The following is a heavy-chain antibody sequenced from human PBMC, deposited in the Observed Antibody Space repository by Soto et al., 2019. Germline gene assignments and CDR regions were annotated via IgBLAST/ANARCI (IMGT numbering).Heavy chain of an antibody. Sequence: SETQSLTCIVSGESISSSSYYWGWIRQPPGKGLEWIGSIYYSGRTYYNPSFKSRVTISIDTSKNQFSLKLSSVTATDTAVYYCARQRTTVVTQAYFDHWGQGALVTVSS. CDR1: GESISSSSYY. V-gene: IGHV4-39*01. J-gene: IGHJ4*02. CDR2: IYYSGRT. CDR3: ARQRTTVVTQAYFDH. D-gene: IGHD2-21*02.